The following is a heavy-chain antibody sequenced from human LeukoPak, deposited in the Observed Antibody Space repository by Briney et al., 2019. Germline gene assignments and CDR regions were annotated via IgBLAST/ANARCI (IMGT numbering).Heavy chain of an antibody. CDR1: GITLSNYG. J-gene: IGHJ4*02. CDR3: AKRGVVIRVILVGLHKEAYYFDS. D-gene: IGHD3-22*01. Sequence: GGSLRLSCAVSGITLSNYGMSWVRRAPGKGLEWVAGISDSGGRTNYADSVKGRFTISRDNPKNTIYLQMNSLRAEDTAVYFCAKRGVVIRVILVGLHKEAYYFDSWGQGALVTVSS. V-gene: IGHV3-23*01. CDR2: ISDSGGRT.